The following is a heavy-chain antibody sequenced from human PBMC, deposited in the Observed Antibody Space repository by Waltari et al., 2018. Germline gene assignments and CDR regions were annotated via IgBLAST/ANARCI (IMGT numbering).Heavy chain of an antibody. V-gene: IGHV3-33*01. CDR1: GFTFSSYG. CDR3: ARDKEGWYYYGMDV. Sequence: QVQLVESGGGVVQPGRSLRLSCAASGFTFSSYGIHWVRQAPGKGLEWVAVIWYDGSNKYYADSVKGRFTISRDNSKNTLYLQMNSLRAEDTAVYYCARDKEGWYYYGMDVWGQGTTVTVSS. CDR2: IWYDGSNK. J-gene: IGHJ6*02.